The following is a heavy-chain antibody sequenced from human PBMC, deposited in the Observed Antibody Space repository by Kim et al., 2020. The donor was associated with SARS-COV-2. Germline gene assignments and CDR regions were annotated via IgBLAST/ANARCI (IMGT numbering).Heavy chain of an antibody. D-gene: IGHD6-13*01. Sequence: SQTLSLTCAISGDSVSSNNVIWSWIRQSPSGGLEWLGRTYYRSKWFNDYAVSVKSRITINSDTSKNQVSLQLNSVTPEDTAVYYCAGGTATTGTGSYDVWGQGTMVTVSS. J-gene: IGHJ3*01. CDR3: AGGTATTGTGSYDV. CDR1: GDSVSSNNVI. CDR2: TYYRSKWFN. V-gene: IGHV6-1*01.